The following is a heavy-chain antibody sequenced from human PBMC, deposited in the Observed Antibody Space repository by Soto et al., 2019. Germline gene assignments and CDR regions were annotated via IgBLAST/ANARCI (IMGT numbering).Heavy chain of an antibody. D-gene: IGHD2-15*01. J-gene: IGHJ4*02. V-gene: IGHV1-18*01. CDR2: ISAYNGNT. CDR1: GYTFTSYG. CDR3: AASFYCSGGSCYSGFDY. Sequence: ASVKVSCKASGYTFTSYGISWVRQAPGQGLEWMGWISAYNGNTNYAQKLQGRVTMTTDTSTSTAYMELRSLRSDDTAVYYCAASFYCSGGSCYSGFDYWGQGTLVTVSS.